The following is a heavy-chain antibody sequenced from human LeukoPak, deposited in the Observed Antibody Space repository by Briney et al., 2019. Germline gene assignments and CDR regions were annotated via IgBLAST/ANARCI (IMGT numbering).Heavy chain of an antibody. J-gene: IGHJ4*02. V-gene: IGHV1-18*01. Sequence: ASVKVSRKASGYTFTSYGISWVRQAPGQGLEWMGWISAYNGNTNYAQKLQGRVTMTTDTSTSTAYMELRSLRSDDTALYYCAKDIRRYSSSWYEFDYWGQGTLVTVSS. CDR3: AKDIRRYSSSWYEFDY. D-gene: IGHD6-13*01. CDR2: ISAYNGNT. CDR1: GYTFTSYG.